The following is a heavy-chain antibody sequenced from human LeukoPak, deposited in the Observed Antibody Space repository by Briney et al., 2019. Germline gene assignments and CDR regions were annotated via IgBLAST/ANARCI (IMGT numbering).Heavy chain of an antibody. V-gene: IGHV1-2*02. Sequence: ASVKVSCKASGYTFTDYYIHWVRQAPGQGLEWMGWINPNSGSTNYAQNLQGRVSMTRDTSISTAHVELSRLRSDDTAVYYCARDYVDNFDSYGYIALDQWGQGTLVIVSS. D-gene: IGHD3-22*01. CDR1: GYTFTDYY. CDR2: INPNSGST. CDR3: ARDYVDNFDSYGYIALDQ. J-gene: IGHJ4*02.